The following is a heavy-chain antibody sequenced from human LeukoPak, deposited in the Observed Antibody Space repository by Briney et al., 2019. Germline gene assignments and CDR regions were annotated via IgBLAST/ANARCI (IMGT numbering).Heavy chain of an antibody. CDR1: GYTFTSYD. V-gene: IGHV1-8*01. CDR2: MNPNSGNT. CDR3: ASKTVAVQGDDAFDI. D-gene: IGHD6-19*01. J-gene: IGHJ3*02. Sequence: GASVKVSCKASGYTFTSYDINWVRQATGQGLEWMGWMNPNSGNTGYAQKFQGRVTMTRNTSISTAYMELSSLRSDDTAVYYCASKTVAVQGDDAFDIWGQGTMVTVSS.